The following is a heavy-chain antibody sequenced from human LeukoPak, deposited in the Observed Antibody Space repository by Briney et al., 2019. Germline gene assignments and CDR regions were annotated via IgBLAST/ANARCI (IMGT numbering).Heavy chain of an antibody. V-gene: IGHV3-23*01. Sequence: GGSLRLSCAASGFTFSSYAMSWVRQAPGKGLEWVSAISGSGGSTYYADSVKGRFTISRDNSKNTLYLQMNSLRAEDTAVYYCAKDKGTSSSSSYYYMDVWGKGTTVTVSS. J-gene: IGHJ6*03. CDR2: ISGSGGST. CDR3: AKDKGTSSSSSYYYMDV. CDR1: GFTFSSYA. D-gene: IGHD6-6*01.